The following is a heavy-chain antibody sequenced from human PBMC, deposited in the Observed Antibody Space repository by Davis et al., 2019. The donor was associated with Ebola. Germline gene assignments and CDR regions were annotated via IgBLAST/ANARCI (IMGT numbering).Heavy chain of an antibody. CDR2: TSHHPDYT. CDR3: ARHRSGYHYWYFDL. V-gene: IGHV4-34*01. D-gene: IGHD3-22*01. J-gene: IGHJ2*01. Sequence: SQTLSLTCAVYGGSFTDYFWSWIRQPPGKGLEWIGETSHHPDYTNYSPSFGGRVTISVDTSKNQFSLKLSSVTAADTAVYYCARHRSGYHYWYFDLWGRGTLVTVSS. CDR1: GGSFTDYF.